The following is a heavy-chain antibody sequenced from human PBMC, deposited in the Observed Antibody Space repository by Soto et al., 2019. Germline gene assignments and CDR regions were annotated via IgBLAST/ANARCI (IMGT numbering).Heavy chain of an antibody. Sequence: GSLRLSCAASGFTFSSYWMHWVRQAPGKGLVWVSRISSDGSSAIYADSVKGRFTISRDNAKNTLYLQMNSLRAEDTAVYYCARGSITDYWGQGTLVTVSS. D-gene: IGHD3-10*01. CDR3: ARGSITDY. CDR1: GFTFSSYW. V-gene: IGHV3-74*01. CDR2: ISSDGSSA. J-gene: IGHJ4*02.